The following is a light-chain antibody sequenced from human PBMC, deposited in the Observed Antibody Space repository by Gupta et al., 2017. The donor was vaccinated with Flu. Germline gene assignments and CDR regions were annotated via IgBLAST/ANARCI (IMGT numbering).Light chain of an antibody. CDR1: QGISNY. V-gene: IGKV1-27*01. CDR3: QKYNSAPPWT. CDR2: AAS. Sequence: DRVTITCRASQGISNYLAWYQQKPGKVPKLLIYAASTLQSGVPSRFSGSGSGTDFTLTIRSLQPEDVATYYCQKYNSAPPWTFGQGTKVEIK. J-gene: IGKJ1*01.